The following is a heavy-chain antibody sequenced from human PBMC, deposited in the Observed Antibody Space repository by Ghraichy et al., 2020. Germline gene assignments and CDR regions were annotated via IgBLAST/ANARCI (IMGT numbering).Heavy chain of an antibody. CDR1: GFTFGDYA. J-gene: IGHJ4*02. V-gene: IGHV3-49*03. D-gene: IGHD3-3*01. CDR3: TRDNYDFWSGYYGDY. CDR2: IRSKAYGGTT. Sequence: GGSLRLSCTASGFTFGDYAMSWFRQAPGKGLEWVGFIRSKAYGGTTEYAASVKGRFTISRDDSKSIAYLQMNSLKTEDTAVYYCTRDNYDFWSGYYGDYWGQGTLVTVSS.